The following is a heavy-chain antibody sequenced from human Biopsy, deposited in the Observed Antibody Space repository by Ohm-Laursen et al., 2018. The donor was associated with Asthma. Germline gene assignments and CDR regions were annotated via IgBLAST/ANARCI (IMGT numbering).Heavy chain of an antibody. J-gene: IGHJ6*02. D-gene: IGHD3-10*01. CDR2: ISVYNGNT. V-gene: IGHV1-18*01. Sequence: VSVKVSCKTSGYTFNSAGITWVRQAPGQGLEWMGWISVYNGNTKVAQKLQDRVTMITDTSTSTAYMELRSLRSDHTAVYFCARAVDYSHYYGIDVWGQGTTVTVS. CDR3: ARAVDYSHYYGIDV. CDR1: GYTFNSAG.